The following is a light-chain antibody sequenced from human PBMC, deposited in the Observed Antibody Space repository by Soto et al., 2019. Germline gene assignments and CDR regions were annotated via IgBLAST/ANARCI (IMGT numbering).Light chain of an antibody. CDR1: QSVSSSY. V-gene: IGKV3-20*01. CDR3: QQYGSSPI. J-gene: IGKJ2*01. CDR2: GAS. Sequence: EIVLTRSPGTLSLSPGERATLSCRASQSVSSSYLAWYQQKPGQAPRLLIHGASSRATGIPDRFSGSGSGTDFTLTISRLEPEDFAVYYCQQYGSSPIFGQGTKLEIK.